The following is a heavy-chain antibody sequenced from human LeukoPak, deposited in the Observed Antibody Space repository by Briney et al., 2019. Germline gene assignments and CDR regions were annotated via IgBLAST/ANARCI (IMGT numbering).Heavy chain of an antibody. D-gene: IGHD4-17*01. CDR2: VNHNGIT. J-gene: IGHJ4*02. CDR1: GPGSFIGYY. CDR3: ARGTLTTMTNVLFDY. Sequence: PSETLSLTCAVSGPGSFIGYYWSWIRQPPGRGLEWIGEVNHNGITNYSPSLKSRLTISLGTSNNQFSLNLTSVTAADSAVYYCARGTLTTMTNVLFDYWDQGSLVTVSS. V-gene: IGHV4-34*01.